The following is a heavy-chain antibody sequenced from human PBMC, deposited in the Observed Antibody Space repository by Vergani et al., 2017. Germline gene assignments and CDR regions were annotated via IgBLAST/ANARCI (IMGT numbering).Heavy chain of an antibody. Sequence: EVQLLVSGGRLVQPGGSLRLSCVASGFAFSRYAMSWVRQAPGKGLEWVSYISNSGNTIEYADSVKGRFSISRDNAKSSLFLQMDSLRAEDTAVYYCARDHRDYNNYPGTFDIWGQGSMVTVSS. CDR2: ISNSGNTI. V-gene: IGHV3-48*01. CDR1: GFAFSRYA. D-gene: IGHD5-24*01. J-gene: IGHJ3*02. CDR3: ARDHRDYNNYPGTFDI.